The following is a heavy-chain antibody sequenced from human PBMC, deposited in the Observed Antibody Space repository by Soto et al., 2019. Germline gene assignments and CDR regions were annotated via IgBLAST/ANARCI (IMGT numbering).Heavy chain of an antibody. V-gene: IGHV4-31*03. D-gene: IGHD5-18*01. Sequence: SETLSLTCTVSGGSISSGGYYWSWIRQHPGKGLEWIGYIYYSGSTYYNPSLKSRVTISVDTSKNQFSLKLSSVTAADTVVYYCARASNRRGYSYGPDYWGQGPLVTVSS. J-gene: IGHJ4*02. CDR2: IYYSGST. CDR3: ARASNRRGYSYGPDY. CDR1: GGSISSGGYY.